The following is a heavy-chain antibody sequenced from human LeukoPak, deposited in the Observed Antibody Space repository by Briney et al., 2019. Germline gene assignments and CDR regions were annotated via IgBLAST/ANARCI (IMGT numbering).Heavy chain of an antibody. V-gene: IGHV4-34*01. CDR3: ASGGDYYYYGMDV. J-gene: IGHJ6*02. Sequence: PSETLSLTCAVYGGSFSGYYWSWIRQPPGKGLEWLGEINHSGSINYNPSLKSRVTISVDTSKNQFSLKLSSVTAADTAVYYCASGGDYYYYGMDVWGQGTTVTVSS. CDR1: GGSFSGYY. CDR2: INHSGSI.